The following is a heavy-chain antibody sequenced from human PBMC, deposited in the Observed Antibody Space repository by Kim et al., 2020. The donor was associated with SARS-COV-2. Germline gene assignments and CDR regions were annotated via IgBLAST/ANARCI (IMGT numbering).Heavy chain of an antibody. Sequence: SETLSLTCAVYGGSFSGYYWSWIRQPPGKGLEWIGEINHSGSTNYNPSLKSRVTISVDTSKNQFSLKLSSVTAADTAVYYCARGATLYSSSWYGDNWFGPWGQGTLVTVSS. D-gene: IGHD6-13*01. CDR3: ARGATLYSSSWYGDNWFGP. CDR2: INHSGST. V-gene: IGHV4-34*01. CDR1: GGSFSGYY. J-gene: IGHJ5*02.